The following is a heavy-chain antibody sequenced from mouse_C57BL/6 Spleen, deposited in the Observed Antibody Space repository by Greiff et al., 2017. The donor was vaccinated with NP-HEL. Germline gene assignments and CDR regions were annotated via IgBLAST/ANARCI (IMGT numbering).Heavy chain of an antibody. D-gene: IGHD2-3*01. CDR1: GYTFTSYW. V-gene: IGHV1-52*01. CDR2: IDPSDSET. J-gene: IGHJ3*01. Sequence: QVQLQQSGAELVRPGSSVKLSCKASGYTFTSYWMHWVKQRPIQGLEWIGNIDPSDSETHYTQKFKDKSTLTVDKSSSTAYMQLSSLTSEDSAVYYCARSGDGYYVGAYWGQGTLVTVSA. CDR3: ARSGDGYYVGAY.